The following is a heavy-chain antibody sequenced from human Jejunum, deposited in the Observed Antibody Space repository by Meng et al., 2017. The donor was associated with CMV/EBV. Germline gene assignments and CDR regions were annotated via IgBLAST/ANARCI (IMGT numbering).Heavy chain of an antibody. J-gene: IGHJ5*02. CDR1: GFNFSNYE. CDR3: ASNLGQWLNWFDP. CDR2: ITSSGDRT. Sequence: GESLKISCAASGFNFSNYEMSWVRQAPRKGLEWLSYITSSGDRTYYAESVKGRFTISRDNAKNSLYLQMNSLRAEDTAVYYCASNLGQWLNWFDPWGQGT. D-gene: IGHD5-12*01. V-gene: IGHV3-48*03.